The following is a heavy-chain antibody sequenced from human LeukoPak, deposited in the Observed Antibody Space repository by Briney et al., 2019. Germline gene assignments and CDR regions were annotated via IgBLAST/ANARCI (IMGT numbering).Heavy chain of an antibody. CDR3: ARLGQPLPTDY. J-gene: IGHJ4*02. CDR1: GYSFTSYW. Sequence: KHGESLKTSFKGSGYSFTSYWISWVRQMPGKGLEWMGIIHPGDSDTRSSPSLQGQVTISADKSISTAYLQWSSLKASDTAMYYCARLGQPLPTDYWGQGTLVTVSS. D-gene: IGHD2-2*01. V-gene: IGHV5-51*01. CDR2: IHPGDSDT.